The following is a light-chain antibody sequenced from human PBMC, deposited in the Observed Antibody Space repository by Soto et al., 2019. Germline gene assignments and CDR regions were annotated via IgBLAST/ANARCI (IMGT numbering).Light chain of an antibody. CDR1: QSVSSSY. Sequence: EIVLTQSPGTLSLSPGERATLSCRASQSVSSSYLAWYQQNPGQAPRLLIYGASSRATGIPDRFSRSGSGTDFTLTISRLEPENIAVYYCQRYGSANTFGQGTKLEIK. CDR2: GAS. CDR3: QRYGSANT. J-gene: IGKJ2*01. V-gene: IGKV3-20*01.